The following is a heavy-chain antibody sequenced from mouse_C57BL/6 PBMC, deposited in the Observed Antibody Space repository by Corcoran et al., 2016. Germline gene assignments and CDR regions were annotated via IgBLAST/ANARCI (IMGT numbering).Heavy chain of an antibody. CDR3: GRKDYPLDY. J-gene: IGHJ2*01. CDR2: IYTDTGEP. CDR1: GYTFTEYP. D-gene: IGHD6-1*01. Sequence: QIQLVQSGPELKKPGETVKISCKASGYTFTEYPMHWVKQAPGKGFKWMGMIYTDTGEPTYAEEFKGRCAFSLETSASTAYLQINIIKKEATATYSCGRKDYPLDYWRQGTVLTVSS. V-gene: IGHV9-1*01.